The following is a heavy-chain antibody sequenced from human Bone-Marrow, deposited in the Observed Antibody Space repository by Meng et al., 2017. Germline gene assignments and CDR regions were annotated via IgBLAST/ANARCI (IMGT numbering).Heavy chain of an antibody. J-gene: IGHJ4*02. D-gene: IGHD3-10*01. CDR3: ASWYGES. V-gene: IGHV6-1*01. CDR2: TYYRSQWQS. Sequence: QGQLQQSGPRLVKPSHTLSLTCAISGDSVSGNRALWHWVRQSPSRGLEWLGHTYYRSQWQSHYGASVKSRISIYADTSRNQFSLILNSVTPEDTAVYYCASWYGESWGQGTLVTVSS. CDR1: GDSVSGNRAL.